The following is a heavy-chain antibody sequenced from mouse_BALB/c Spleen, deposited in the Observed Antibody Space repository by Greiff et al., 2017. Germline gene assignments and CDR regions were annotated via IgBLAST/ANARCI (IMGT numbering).Heavy chain of an antibody. Sequence: VQLKESGGGLVKPGGSLKLSCAASGFTFSSYAMSWVRQTPEKRLEWVASISSGGSTYYPDSVKGRFTISRDNARNILYLQMSSLMSEDTAMYYCAIERFYAMDYWGQGTTVTVSS. CDR2: ISSGGST. CDR3: AIERFYAMDY. CDR1: GFTFSSYA. V-gene: IGHV5-6-5*01. J-gene: IGHJ4*01.